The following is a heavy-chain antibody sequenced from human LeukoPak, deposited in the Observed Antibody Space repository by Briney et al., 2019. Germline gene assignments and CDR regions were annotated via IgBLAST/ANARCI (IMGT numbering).Heavy chain of an antibody. Sequence: SETLSLTCAVSGGSISSSNWWSWVRQPPGKGLEWIGEIYHSGSTNYNPSLKSRVTISVDKSKNQFSLKLSSVTAADTAVYYCARGSSATVDYGGKTSEYYYYYMDVWGKGTTVTISS. D-gene: IGHD4-23*01. CDR1: GGSISSSNW. CDR3: ARGSSATVDYGGKTSEYYYYYMDV. J-gene: IGHJ6*03. V-gene: IGHV4-4*02. CDR2: IYHSGST.